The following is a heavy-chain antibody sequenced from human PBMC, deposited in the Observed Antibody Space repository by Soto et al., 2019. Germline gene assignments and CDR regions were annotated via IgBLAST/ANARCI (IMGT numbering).Heavy chain of an antibody. CDR3: ARSETAGHRGVEN. Sequence: QVQLVQSGAEMREPGSSVKVSCKASGGTFSISAINWLRQAPGQGPEWMGGIIPTLGTANYIEKFRGRVTITADTSTSTAYMEVSSLTSEDTDMYFFARSETAGHRGVENWGHGKMVTVSS. J-gene: IGHJ3*02. V-gene: IGHV1-69*06. CDR2: IIPTLGTA. CDR1: GGTFSISA. D-gene: IGHD6-19*01.